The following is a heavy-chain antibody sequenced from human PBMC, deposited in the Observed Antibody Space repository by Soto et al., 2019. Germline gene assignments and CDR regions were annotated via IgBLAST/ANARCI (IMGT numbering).Heavy chain of an antibody. CDR2: ISGSGGST. D-gene: IGHD3-22*01. V-gene: IGHV3-23*01. CDR3: SGPYYYGSSGYSPGY. CDR1: GFTFSSYA. Sequence: GGSLRLSCAASGFTFSSYAMSWVRQAPGKGLEWVSAISGSGGSTYYADSVKGRFTISRDNSKNTLYLQMNSLRAGDTAVYYCSGPYYYGSSGYSPGYWGQGTLVTVSS. J-gene: IGHJ4*02.